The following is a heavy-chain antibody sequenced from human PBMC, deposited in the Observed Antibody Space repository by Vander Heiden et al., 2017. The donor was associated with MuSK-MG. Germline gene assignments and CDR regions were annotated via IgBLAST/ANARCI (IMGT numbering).Heavy chain of an antibody. CDR3: AKDTRYYDYVWGSLDY. Sequence: EVQLLESGGGLVQPGGSLRLPCSASGFTFGRYAMIWVRQPPGKGLEWVSAISGSGGSTYYADSVKGRFTISRDNSKNTLYLQMNSLRAEDTAVYYGAKDTRYYDYVWGSLDYWGQGTRGTVS. J-gene: IGHJ4*02. CDR2: ISGSGGST. D-gene: IGHD3-16*01. CDR1: GFTFGRYA. V-gene: IGHV3-23*01.